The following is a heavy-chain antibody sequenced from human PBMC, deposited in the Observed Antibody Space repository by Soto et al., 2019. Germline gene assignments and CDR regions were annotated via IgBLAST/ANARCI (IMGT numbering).Heavy chain of an antibody. V-gene: IGHV1-3*01. J-gene: IGHJ5*02. CDR2: INAGNGNT. CDR3: ARGALDFWSGYYDNWFDP. CDR1: GYTFTSYA. Sequence: GASVKVSCKASGYTFTSYAMHWVRQAPGQRLEWMGWINAGNGNTKYSQEFQGRVTITRDTSASTAYMELSSLRSEDTAVYYCARGALDFWSGYYDNWFDPWGQGTLVTVS. D-gene: IGHD3-3*01.